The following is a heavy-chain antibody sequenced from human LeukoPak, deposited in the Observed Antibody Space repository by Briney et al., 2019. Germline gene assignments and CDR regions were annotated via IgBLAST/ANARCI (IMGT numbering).Heavy chain of an antibody. Sequence: GGPLRLPCVASGFTFRSYEMNWVRQAPGKGLEWLSYISSDGSAIYYADSVKGRFTISRDNAKNSLFLQMNSLRAEDTSIYYCAREVAYTGYDFGLDYWGQGTLVTVSS. CDR1: GFTFRSYE. J-gene: IGHJ4*02. V-gene: IGHV3-48*03. CDR3: AREVAYTGYDFGLDY. CDR2: ISSDGSAI. D-gene: IGHD5-12*01.